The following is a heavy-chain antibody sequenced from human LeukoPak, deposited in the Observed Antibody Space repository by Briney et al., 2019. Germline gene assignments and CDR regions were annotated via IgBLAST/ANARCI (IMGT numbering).Heavy chain of an antibody. D-gene: IGHD6-19*01. CDR1: GFIFSSYW. Sequence: GGSLRLSCAASGFIFSSYWMSWVRQTPGKGLEWVANIKQDGSDKYYEDSVKGRFSISRDNAKKSLYLQMNSLRPEDTALYYCAKAAGDWYFDLWGRGTLVSVSS. CDR2: IKQDGSDK. V-gene: IGHV3-7*03. J-gene: IGHJ2*01. CDR3: AKAAGDWYFDL.